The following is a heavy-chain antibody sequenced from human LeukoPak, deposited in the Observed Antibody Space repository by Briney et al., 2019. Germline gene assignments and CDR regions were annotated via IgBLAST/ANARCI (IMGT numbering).Heavy chain of an antibody. CDR1: GGSFSGYY. CDR2: INHRGST. D-gene: IGHD1-26*01. CDR3: ARFSVVGAPPT. V-gene: IGHV4-34*01. Sequence: PSETLSLTCAVYGGSFSGYYWNWIRQPPGKGLEWIGEINHRGSTNYNPSLRSRVTMSVDTSKNQFSLKLSSVTAADTAVYYCARFSVVGAPPTWGQGTLVTVSS. J-gene: IGHJ5*02.